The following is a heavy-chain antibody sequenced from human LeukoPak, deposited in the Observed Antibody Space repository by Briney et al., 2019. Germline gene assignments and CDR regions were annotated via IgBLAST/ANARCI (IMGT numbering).Heavy chain of an antibody. Sequence: KPSETLSLTCAVYGGSFSGYYWSWIRQPPGKGLEWIGEINHSGSTNYNPSLKSRVTRSVDTSKNQFSLKLSSVAAADTAVYYCARTAGITIFGVVIIGYNWFDPWGQGTLVTVSS. CDR1: GGSFSGYY. CDR3: ARTAGITIFGVVIIGYNWFDP. V-gene: IGHV4-34*01. J-gene: IGHJ5*02. CDR2: INHSGST. D-gene: IGHD3-3*01.